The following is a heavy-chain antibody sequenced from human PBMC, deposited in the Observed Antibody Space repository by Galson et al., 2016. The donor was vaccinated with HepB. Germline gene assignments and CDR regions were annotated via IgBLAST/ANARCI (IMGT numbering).Heavy chain of an antibody. CDR2: INEDGTEK. J-gene: IGHJ6*02. V-gene: IGHV3-7*01. D-gene: IGHD1-14*01. CDR1: GLTFSRFW. CDR3: ARGHHALEV. Sequence: SLRLSCAVSGLTFSRFWMSWVRQAPGKGPEWVASINEDGTEKYHVDSATGRFTISRDNAKNAFYPQMNSLRDEDTAVYFCARGHHALEVWGQGTAVRVSS.